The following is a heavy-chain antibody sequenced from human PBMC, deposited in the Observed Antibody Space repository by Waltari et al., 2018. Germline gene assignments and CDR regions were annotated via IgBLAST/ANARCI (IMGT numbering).Heavy chain of an antibody. Sequence: QVPLVQSGAEVKKPGASVKVSCKASGYTFTGYYMPWVRQAPGQGLEWMGWINPNSGGTNYAQKFQGRGTMTRDTSISTAYMELSRLRSDDTAVYYCARDLGLRTSDAFDIWGQGTMVTVSS. CDR3: ARDLGLRTSDAFDI. J-gene: IGHJ3*02. CDR2: INPNSGGT. D-gene: IGHD3-3*01. V-gene: IGHV1-2*02. CDR1: GYTFTGYY.